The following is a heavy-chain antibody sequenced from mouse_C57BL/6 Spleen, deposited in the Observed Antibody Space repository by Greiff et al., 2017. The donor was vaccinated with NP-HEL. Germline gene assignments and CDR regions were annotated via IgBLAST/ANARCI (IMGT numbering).Heavy chain of an antibody. CDR2: IYPSDSET. Sequence: VQLQQPGAELVRPGSSVKLSCKASGYTFTSYWMDWVKQRPGQGLEWIGNIYPSDSETHYNQKFKDKATLTVDKSSSTAYMQLSSLTSEDSAVYYCAREGYSYAMDYWGQGTSVTVSS. J-gene: IGHJ4*01. CDR3: AREGYSYAMDY. D-gene: IGHD2-3*01. V-gene: IGHV1-61*01. CDR1: GYTFTSYW.